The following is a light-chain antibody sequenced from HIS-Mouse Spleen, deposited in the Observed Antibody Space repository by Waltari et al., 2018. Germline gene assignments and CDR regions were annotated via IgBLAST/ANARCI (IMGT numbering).Light chain of an antibody. V-gene: IGLV1-44*01. CDR2: SNN. CDR1: RPNIGSNT. Sequence: QSVLTQPPSASGTPGQRVTISCSCSRPNIGSNTVNWYQQLPGTAPKHLIYSNNQRPSGVPDRFSGSKSGTSASLAISGLQSEDEADYYCAAWDDSLNGPVFGGGTKLTVL. CDR3: AAWDDSLNGPV. J-gene: IGLJ3*02.